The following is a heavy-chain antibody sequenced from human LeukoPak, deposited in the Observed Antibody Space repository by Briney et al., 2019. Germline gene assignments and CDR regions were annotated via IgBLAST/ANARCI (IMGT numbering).Heavy chain of an antibody. D-gene: IGHD6-13*01. J-gene: IGHJ5*02. CDR1: GYTFTGYY. Sequence: ASVKVSCKASGYTFTGYYMHWVRQAPGQGLGWMGWINPNSGGINYAQKFQGRVTMTRDTSISTAYMELSRLRSDDTAVYYCARGSYSSSWYKFDPWGQGTLVTVSS. V-gene: IGHV1-2*02. CDR3: ARGSYSSSWYKFDP. CDR2: INPNSGGI.